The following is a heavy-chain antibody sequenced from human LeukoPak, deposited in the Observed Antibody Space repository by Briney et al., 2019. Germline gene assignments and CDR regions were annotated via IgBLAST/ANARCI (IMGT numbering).Heavy chain of an antibody. V-gene: IGHV3-30*18. Sequence: GGSLRLFCAASGFTFSSYGMHWVRQAPGKGLEWVAVISYDGSNKYYADSVKGRFTISRDNSKNTLYLQMNSLRAEDTAVYYCAKAFTPDYWGQGTLVTVSS. J-gene: IGHJ4*02. CDR1: GFTFSSYG. CDR3: AKAFTPDY. CDR2: ISYDGSNK.